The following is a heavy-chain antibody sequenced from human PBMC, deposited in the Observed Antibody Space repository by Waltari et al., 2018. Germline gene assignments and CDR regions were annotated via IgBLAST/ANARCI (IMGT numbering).Heavy chain of an antibody. Sequence: QVQLQESGPGLVKPSETPSLTCTVSGGSLSSYYWSWIRQPAGKGLEWIGRIYTSGSTNYNPSLKSRVTMSVDTSKNQFSLKLSSVTAADTAVYYCARETYDFWSGYYGNMDVWGKGTTVTISS. CDR1: GGSLSSYY. V-gene: IGHV4-4*07. CDR2: IYTSGST. D-gene: IGHD3-3*01. CDR3: ARETYDFWSGYYGNMDV. J-gene: IGHJ6*03.